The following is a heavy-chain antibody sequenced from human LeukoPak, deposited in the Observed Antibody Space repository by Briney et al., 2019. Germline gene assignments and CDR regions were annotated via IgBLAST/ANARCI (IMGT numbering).Heavy chain of an antibody. V-gene: IGHV3-23*01. Sequence: PGGSLRLSCAASGFTFSSYAMSWVRQAPGKGLEWVSAISSSGGSTFYAGSVKGRFTISRDNSRNTLFLQMNSLRAEDTAIYYCAKDLTVPTFEDYWGQGTLVTVSS. D-gene: IGHD3-16*01. J-gene: IGHJ4*02. CDR3: AKDLTVPTFEDY. CDR1: GFTFSSYA. CDR2: ISSSGGST.